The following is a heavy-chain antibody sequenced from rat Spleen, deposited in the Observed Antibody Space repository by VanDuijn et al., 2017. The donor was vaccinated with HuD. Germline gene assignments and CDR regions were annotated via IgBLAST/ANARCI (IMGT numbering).Heavy chain of an antibody. Sequence: QVQLKESGPGLVQPSQTLSLTCTVSGFSLTSNSVHWVRQPPGKGLEWMGGIWGDGSTDYNSALKSRLSISRDTSKSQVFVKKNSLQTDDTAIYFCTRSGVYYGLSFFDYWGQGVMVTVSS. CDR3: TRSGVYYGLSFFDY. V-gene: IGHV2-1*01. D-gene: IGHD1-6*01. CDR1: GFSLTSNS. CDR2: IWGDGST. J-gene: IGHJ2*01.